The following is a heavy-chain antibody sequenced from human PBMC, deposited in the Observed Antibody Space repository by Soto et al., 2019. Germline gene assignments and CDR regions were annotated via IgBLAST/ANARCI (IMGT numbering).Heavy chain of an antibody. CDR2: ISSSGSII. CDR3: ARGRPIDY. Sequence: GGSLRLSCAASGFTFSSNSFNWVRQAPGKGLEWLSYISSSGSIIYYADSVRGRFTVSRDNSRNSLDLQMNSLRAEDTAIYYCARGRPIDYWGQGTQVTVSS. CDR1: GFTFSSNS. J-gene: IGHJ4*02. V-gene: IGHV3-48*01.